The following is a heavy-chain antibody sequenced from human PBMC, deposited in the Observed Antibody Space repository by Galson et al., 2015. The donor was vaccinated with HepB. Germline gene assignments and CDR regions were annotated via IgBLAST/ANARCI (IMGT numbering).Heavy chain of an antibody. V-gene: IGHV3-7*01. CDR2: INQDGGET. CDR1: GFNFSRFW. CDR3: ARAEVFLRRGYPYYYGLDV. J-gene: IGHJ6*02. Sequence: SLRLSCAVSGFNFSRFWMSWVRQAPGKGLEWVANINQDGGETYFEDSTRGRFTISRDNSKNSLGLHMNSPRVEDTAVYYCARAEVFLRRGYPYYYGLDVWGHGTTVTVSS. D-gene: IGHD2/OR15-2a*01.